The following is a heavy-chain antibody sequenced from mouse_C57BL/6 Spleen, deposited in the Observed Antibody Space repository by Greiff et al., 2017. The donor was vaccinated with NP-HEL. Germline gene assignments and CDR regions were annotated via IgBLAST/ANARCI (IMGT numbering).Heavy chain of an antibody. CDR1: GFNIKDDY. CDR2: IDPENGDT. J-gene: IGHJ2*01. V-gene: IGHV14-4*01. Sequence: EVQLQESGAELVRPGASVKLSCTASGFNIKDDYMHWVKQRPEQGLEWIGWIDPENGDTEYASKFQGKATITADTSSNTAYRQLSSLTSEDTAVYYCTGDSNYFDYWGQGTTLTVSS. D-gene: IGHD2-5*01. CDR3: TGDSNYFDY.